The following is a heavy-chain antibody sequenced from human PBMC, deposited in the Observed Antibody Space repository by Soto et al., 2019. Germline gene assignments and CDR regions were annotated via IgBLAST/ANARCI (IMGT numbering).Heavy chain of an antibody. CDR1: GFTFSSYG. J-gene: IGHJ4*02. CDR3: ARPAVNMVRGVTYYFDY. CDR2: IWYDVSNK. Sequence: GGSLRLSCAAAGFTFSSYGMHWVRQAPGKWLEWVAVIWYDVSNKYYADSVKGRFTLSRDNSKNTLYLQMNSLRAEDSAVYYCARPAVNMVRGVTYYFDYWGQGTLVTVSS. V-gene: IGHV3-33*01. D-gene: IGHD3-10*01.